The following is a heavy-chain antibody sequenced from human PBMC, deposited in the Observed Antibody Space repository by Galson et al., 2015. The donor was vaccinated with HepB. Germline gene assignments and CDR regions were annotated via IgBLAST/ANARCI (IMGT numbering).Heavy chain of an antibody. CDR3: ARAVIWFGELLSNWFDP. CDR2: INAGNGNT. J-gene: IGHJ5*02. V-gene: IGHV1-3*01. Sequence: SVKVSCKASGYTFTSYAMHWVRQAPGQRLEWMGWINAGNGNTKYSQKFQGRVTITRDTSASTAYMELSSLRSEDTAVYYCARAVIWFGELLSNWFDPWGPGTLVTVSS. D-gene: IGHD3-10*01. CDR1: GYTFTSYA.